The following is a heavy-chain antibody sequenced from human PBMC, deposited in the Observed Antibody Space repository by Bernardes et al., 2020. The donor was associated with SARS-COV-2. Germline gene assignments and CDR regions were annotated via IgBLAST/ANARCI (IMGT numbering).Heavy chain of an antibody. CDR2: ISTDGRTT. CDR3: ARGASSGYRIDY. D-gene: IGHD3-22*01. Sequence: GESLCLSCAASGFTFSSYWMHWVRQIPGKGLVWLSRISTDGRTTNYADSVEGRFTISRDNAKNTLWLQMNSLGADDTAVYYCARGASSGYRIDYWGPGTLVTVSS. J-gene: IGHJ4*02. CDR1: GFTFSSYW. V-gene: IGHV3-74*01.